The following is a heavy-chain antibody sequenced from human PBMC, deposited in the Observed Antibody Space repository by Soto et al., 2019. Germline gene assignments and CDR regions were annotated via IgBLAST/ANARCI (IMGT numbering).Heavy chain of an antibody. CDR2: IYYSGST. V-gene: IGHV4-39*01. D-gene: IGHD3-3*01. CDR3: ARLGHHAYYDFWSGIKFDP. Sequence: QLQLQESGPGLVKPSETLSLTCTVSGGSISSSSYYWGWIRQPPGKGLEWIGSIYYSGSTYYNPSLKSRVTISVDTSKNQFSLKLSSVTAADTAVYYCARLGHHAYYDFWSGIKFDPWGQGTLVTVSS. CDR1: GGSISSSSYY. J-gene: IGHJ5*02.